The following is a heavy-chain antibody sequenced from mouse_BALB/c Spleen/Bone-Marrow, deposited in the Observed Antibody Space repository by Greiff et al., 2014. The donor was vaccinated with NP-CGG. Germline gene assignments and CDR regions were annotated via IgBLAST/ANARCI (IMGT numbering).Heavy chain of an antibody. D-gene: IGHD2-3*01. CDR3: ARVYLWYFDV. CDR1: GFSLTSYG. CDR2: IWAGGST. Sequence: QVQLKDSGPGLVAPSQSLSITCTVSGFSLTSYGVHWVRQPPGKGLEWLGVIWAGGSTNYNSALMSRLSISKDNSKSQVFLKMNSLQTDDTGMYYCARVYLWYFDVWGAGTTVTVSS. J-gene: IGHJ1*01. V-gene: IGHV2-9*02.